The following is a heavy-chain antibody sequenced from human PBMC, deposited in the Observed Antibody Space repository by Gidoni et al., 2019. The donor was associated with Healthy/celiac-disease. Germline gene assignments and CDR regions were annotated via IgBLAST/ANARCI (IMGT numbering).Heavy chain of an antibody. Sequence: QVQLVESGGGVFQPGRSLSLSCAASGFTFSSYAMHWVRQAPGKGLEWVAVISYDGSNKYYADSVKGRFTISRDNSKNTLYLQMNSLRAEDTAVYYCARGLQQLVNWVDAFDIWGQGTMVTVSS. CDR2: ISYDGSNK. V-gene: IGHV3-30-3*01. CDR1: GFTFSSYA. CDR3: ARGLQQLVNWVDAFDI. D-gene: IGHD6-13*01. J-gene: IGHJ3*02.